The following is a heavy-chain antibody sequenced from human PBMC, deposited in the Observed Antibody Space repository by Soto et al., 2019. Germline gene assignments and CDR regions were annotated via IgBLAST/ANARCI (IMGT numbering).Heavy chain of an antibody. J-gene: IGHJ3*02. Sequence: QVQLVQSGAEVKKPGASVKVSCKASGYSFTGYYIHWVRQAPGQGLEWMGLINPNSGGTNYAQKFQGRVTKARETSISTAYMELSRLRSDATDVYFCVRDGGGFCSATICYHDAFDIWGKGTMVTVSS. D-gene: IGHD2-15*01. CDR1: GYSFTGYY. CDR2: INPNSGGT. CDR3: VRDGGGFCSATICYHDAFDI. V-gene: IGHV1-2*02.